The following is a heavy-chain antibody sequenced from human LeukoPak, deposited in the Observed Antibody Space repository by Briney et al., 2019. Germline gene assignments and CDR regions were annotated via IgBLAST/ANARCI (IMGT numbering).Heavy chain of an antibody. V-gene: IGHV4-34*01. CDR1: GGSFSGYY. Sequence: SETLSLTCAVYGGSFSGYYWSWIRQPPGKGLEWIGEINHSGSTNYNPSLKSRVTISVDTSKNQFSLKLSSVTAAGTAVYYCARTNSGSYFSLGVARNFDYWGQGTLVTVSS. CDR2: INHSGST. D-gene: IGHD1-26*01. J-gene: IGHJ4*02. CDR3: ARTNSGSYFSLGVARNFDY.